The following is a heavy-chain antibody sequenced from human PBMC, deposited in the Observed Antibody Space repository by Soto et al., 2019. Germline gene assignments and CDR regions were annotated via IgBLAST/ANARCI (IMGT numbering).Heavy chain of an antibody. D-gene: IGHD1-26*01. V-gene: IGHV1-18*01. CDR1: GYTFTSYG. CDR3: ARDHPPDSGSLAYYYYGMDV. CDR2: ISAYNGNT. Sequence: RASVKVSCKASGYTFTSYGISWVRQAPGQGLEWMGWISAYNGNTNYAQKLQGRVTMTTDTSTSTAYMELRSLRSDDTAVYYCARDHPPDSGSLAYYYYGMDVWGQGTTVTVSS. J-gene: IGHJ6*02.